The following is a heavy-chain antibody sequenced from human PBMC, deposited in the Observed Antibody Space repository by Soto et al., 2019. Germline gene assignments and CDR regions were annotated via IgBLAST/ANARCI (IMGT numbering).Heavy chain of an antibody. Sequence: ASVKVSCKASGYTFTGYYMHWVRQAPGQGLEWMGWINPNSGGTNYAQKFQGWVTMTRDTSISTAYMELSRLRSDDTAVYYCARSARSRLQWDCSGGSCYSLVEEGFDYWGQGTLVTVSS. CDR3: ARSARSRLQWDCSGGSCYSLVEEGFDY. J-gene: IGHJ4*02. V-gene: IGHV1-2*04. CDR1: GYTFTGYY. D-gene: IGHD2-15*01. CDR2: INPNSGGT.